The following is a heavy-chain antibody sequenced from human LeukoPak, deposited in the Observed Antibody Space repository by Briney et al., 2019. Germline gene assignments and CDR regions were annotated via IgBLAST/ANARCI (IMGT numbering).Heavy chain of an antibody. V-gene: IGHV1-2*06. D-gene: IGHD1-26*01. J-gene: IGHJ5*02. CDR2: INPNSGGT. Sequence: GASVKVSCKASGYTFTGYYMHWVRQAPGQGLEWMGRINPNSGGTNYAQKFQGRVTMTRDTSISTAYMELSRLRSDDTAVYYCARDRGSGSYEFDPWGQGTLVTVSP. CDR3: ARDRGSGSYEFDP. CDR1: GYTFTGYY.